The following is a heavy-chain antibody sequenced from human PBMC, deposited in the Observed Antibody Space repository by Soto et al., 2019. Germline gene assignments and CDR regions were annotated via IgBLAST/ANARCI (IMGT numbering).Heavy chain of an antibody. CDR3: AREPAAAGPLTTPSPLFDY. CDR1: GGSISSGGYY. CDR2: IYYSGST. V-gene: IGHV4-31*03. Sequence: SETLSLTCTVSGGSISSGGYYWSWIRQHPGKGLEWIGYIYYSGSTYYNPSLKSRVTISVDTSKNQFSLKLSSVTAADTAVYYCAREPAAAGPLTTPSPLFDYWGQGTLVTVSS. D-gene: IGHD6-13*01. J-gene: IGHJ4*02.